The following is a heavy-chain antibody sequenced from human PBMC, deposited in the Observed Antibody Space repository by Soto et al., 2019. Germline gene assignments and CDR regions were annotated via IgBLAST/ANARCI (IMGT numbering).Heavy chain of an antibody. CDR3: AREKSVGTVVRERYYYYYYGMDV. Sequence: QVQLVESGGGVVQPGRSLRLSCAASGFTFSSYGMHWVRQAPGKGLEWVAVIWYDGSNKYYADSVKGRFTISRDNSKNTLYLQMNSLRAEDTAVYYCAREKSVGTVVRERYYYYYYGMDVWGQGTTVTVSS. D-gene: IGHD2-15*01. J-gene: IGHJ6*02. CDR2: IWYDGSNK. CDR1: GFTFSSYG. V-gene: IGHV3-33*01.